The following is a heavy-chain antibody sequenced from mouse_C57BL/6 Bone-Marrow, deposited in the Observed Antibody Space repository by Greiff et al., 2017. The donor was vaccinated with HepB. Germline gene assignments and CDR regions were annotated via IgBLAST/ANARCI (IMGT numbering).Heavy chain of an antibody. J-gene: IGHJ4*01. CDR3: ARHPFYYLDY. V-gene: IGHV5-15*01. CDR1: GFTFSDYG. CDR2: ISNLAYSI. Sequence: EVNLVESGGGLVQPGGSLKLSCAASGFTFSDYGMAWVRQAPRKGPEWVAFISNLAYSIYYADTVTGRFTISRENAKNTLYLEMSSLRSEDTAMYYCARHPFYYLDYWGQGTSVTVSS. D-gene: IGHD1-1*01.